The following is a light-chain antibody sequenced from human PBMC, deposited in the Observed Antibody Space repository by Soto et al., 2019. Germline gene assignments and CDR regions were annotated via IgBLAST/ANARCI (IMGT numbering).Light chain of an antibody. CDR3: QQYGSSPPLT. J-gene: IGKJ4*01. V-gene: IGKV3-20*01. CDR1: QSISGRY. Sequence: LTQSPGTLSLSPGQRATLSCRASQSISGRYLAWYQQRPGQAPRLLIYGASNRATGIPDRFSGSGSGTDFTPTISRLEPEDFAVYYCQQYGSSPPLTFGGGTKVEIK. CDR2: GAS.